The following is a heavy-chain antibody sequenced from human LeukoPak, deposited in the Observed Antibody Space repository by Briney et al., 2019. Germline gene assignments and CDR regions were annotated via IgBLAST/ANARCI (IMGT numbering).Heavy chain of an antibody. CDR3: ARVGAMVYAAPFDY. D-gene: IGHD2-8*01. CDR1: GGSISSGDYY. V-gene: IGHV4-30-4*08. CDR2: IYYSGST. J-gene: IGHJ4*02. Sequence: SQTLSLTCTVSGGSISSGDYYWRWIRQPPGKGLEWIGYIYYSGSTYYNPSLKSRVTISVDTSKNQFSLKLSSVTAADTAVYYCARVGAMVYAAPFDYWGQGTLVTVSS.